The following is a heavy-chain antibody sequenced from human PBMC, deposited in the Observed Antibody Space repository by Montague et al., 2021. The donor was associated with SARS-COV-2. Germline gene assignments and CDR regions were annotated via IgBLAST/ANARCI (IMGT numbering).Heavy chain of an antibody. CDR3: ARDSRTDFDWLFPDSGSYYYYMDV. CDR2: IYYSGST. CDR1: GGSISSYY. J-gene: IGHJ6*03. Sequence: ETLSLTCTVSGGSISSYYWSWIRQPPGKGLEWIGYIYYSGSTNYNPSLKSRVTISVDTSKNQFSLKLSSVTAADTAVCYCARDSRTDFDWLFPDSGSYYYYMDVWGKGTTVTVSS. D-gene: IGHD3-9*01. V-gene: IGHV4-59*01.